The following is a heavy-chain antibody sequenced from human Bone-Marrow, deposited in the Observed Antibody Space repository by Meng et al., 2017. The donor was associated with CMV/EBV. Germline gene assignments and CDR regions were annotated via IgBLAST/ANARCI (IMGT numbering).Heavy chain of an antibody. CDR3: ARDSGYSNLPYYYYGMDV. Sequence: SVKVSCKASGGTFSSYAISWVRQAPGQGLEWMGGIIPIFGTANYAQKFQGRVTITTDESTSTAYMELRSLRSDDTAVYYCARDSGYSNLPYYYYGMDVWGQGTTVTGSS. D-gene: IGHD4-11*01. J-gene: IGHJ6*01. CDR2: IIPIFGTA. CDR1: GGTFSSYA. V-gene: IGHV1-69*05.